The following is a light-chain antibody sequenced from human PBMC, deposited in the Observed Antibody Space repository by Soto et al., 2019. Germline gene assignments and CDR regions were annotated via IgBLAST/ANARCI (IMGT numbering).Light chain of an antibody. Sequence: IGITQSPATLSVSTRERAILSCRASQSVSSTLAWYQLKLGQAPRLLIYGASTRAAGVPARFSGSGSKTEFTLTISSLQSEDFAVYYCQQYTNWPLPFGQGTRLE. J-gene: IGKJ5*01. V-gene: IGKV3-15*01. CDR1: QSVSST. CDR3: QQYTNWPLP. CDR2: GAS.